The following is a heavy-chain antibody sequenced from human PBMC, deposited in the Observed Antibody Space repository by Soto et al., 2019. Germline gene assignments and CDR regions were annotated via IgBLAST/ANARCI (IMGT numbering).Heavy chain of an antibody. CDR3: ARGSVVSERYSSGDWFDP. V-gene: IGHV3-30-3*01. Sequence: QVQLVESGGGVVQPGRSLRLSCAASGFTFSSYAMHWVRQAPGKGLEWVAVIPYDGSNKYYADSVKGRFTISRDNSKNTLYLQMNSLRAEDTAVYYCARGSVVSERYSSGDWFDPWGQGTLVTVSS. CDR2: IPYDGSNK. J-gene: IGHJ5*02. CDR1: GFTFSSYA. D-gene: IGHD6-19*01.